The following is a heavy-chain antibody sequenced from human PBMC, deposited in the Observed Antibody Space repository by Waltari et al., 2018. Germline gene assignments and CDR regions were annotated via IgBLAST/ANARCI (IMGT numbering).Heavy chain of an antibody. CDR2: LNKSGRT. J-gene: IGHJ5*02. CDR1: GGSFSGYY. CDR3: ARGFVSDWFDP. D-gene: IGHD2-15*01. V-gene: IGHV4-34*01. Sequence: QVQLQQWGAGLLKPSETLSLTCAVYGGSFSGYYWSWIRQPPGKGLEWIGELNKSGRTNYNQSLKGRVTISVATSKNQFSLKLSSVTAADTAVYYCARGFVSDWFDPWGQGTLVTVSS.